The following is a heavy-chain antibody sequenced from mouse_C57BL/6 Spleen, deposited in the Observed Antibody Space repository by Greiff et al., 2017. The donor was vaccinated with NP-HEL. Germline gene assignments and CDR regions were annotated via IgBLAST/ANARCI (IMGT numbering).Heavy chain of an antibody. D-gene: IGHD1-1*01. Sequence: QVQLQQPGAELVRPGSSVKLSCKASGYTFTSYWMHWVKQRPIQGLEWIGNIDPSDSETHYNQKFKDKATLTVDKSSSTAYMQLSSLTSEDSAVYYCARGGIYYGSPGYFDVWGTGTTVTVSS. CDR3: ARGGIYYGSPGYFDV. CDR2: IDPSDSET. J-gene: IGHJ1*03. CDR1: GYTFTSYW. V-gene: IGHV1-52*01.